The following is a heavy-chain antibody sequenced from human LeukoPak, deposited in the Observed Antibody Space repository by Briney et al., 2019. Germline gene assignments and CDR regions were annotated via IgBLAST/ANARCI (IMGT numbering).Heavy chain of an antibody. CDR1: GFTFSSYA. CDR2: INGSGGST. D-gene: IGHD6-19*01. V-gene: IGHV3-23*01. CDR3: AKDFPARSARGYSSGWYYFDY. J-gene: IGHJ4*02. Sequence: PGGSLRLSCAASGFTFSSYAMSWVRQAPGKELEWVSAINGSGGSTYYADSVKGRFTISRDNSKNTLYLQMNSLRAEDTAVYYCAKDFPARSARGYSSGWYYFDYWGQGTLVTVSS.